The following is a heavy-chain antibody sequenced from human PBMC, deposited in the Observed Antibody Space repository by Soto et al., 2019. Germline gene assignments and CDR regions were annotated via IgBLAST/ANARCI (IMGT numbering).Heavy chain of an antibody. V-gene: IGHV4-59*01. J-gene: IGHJ3*02. CDR2: IYYSGST. D-gene: IGHD3-10*01. Sequence: QVQLQESGPGLVKPSETLSLTCTVSGGSISSYYWSWIRQPPGKGLEWIGYIYYSGSTNNTTSLKSRATVSVETSKNQFSLKMGSVTAADTAVYYWARVGSLTMVRGVIHAFEIWGQGTMVTVSS. CDR1: GGSISSYY. CDR3: ARVGSLTMVRGVIHAFEI.